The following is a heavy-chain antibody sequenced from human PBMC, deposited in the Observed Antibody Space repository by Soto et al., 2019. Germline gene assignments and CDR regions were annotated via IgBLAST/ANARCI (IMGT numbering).Heavy chain of an antibody. J-gene: IGHJ4*02. CDR2: ISSSGSTI. D-gene: IGHD4-17*01. CDR3: AREKGATVTTGYYFDY. V-gene: IGHV3-11*01. CDR1: GFTFSDYY. Sequence: QVQLVESGGGLVKPGGSLRLSCAASGFTFSDYYMSWIRQAPGKGLEWVSYISSSGSTIYYADSVKGRCTISRDNAKNPLHTQMKSLSAEDTAVYFCAREKGATVTTGYYFDYRGQGTLVTVSS.